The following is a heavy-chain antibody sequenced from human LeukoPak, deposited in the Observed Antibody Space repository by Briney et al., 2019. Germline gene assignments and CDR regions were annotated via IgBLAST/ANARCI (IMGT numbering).Heavy chain of an antibody. CDR3: ARHRRGYSYGYYYYYMDV. CDR2: INHSGST. V-gene: IGHV4-34*01. CDR1: GGSFSGYY. J-gene: IGHJ6*03. D-gene: IGHD5-18*01. Sequence: SETLSLTCAVYGGSFSGYYWSWIRQPPGKGLEWIGEINHSGSTNYNPSLKSRVTISVDTSKNQFSLKLSSVTAADTAVYYCARHRRGYSYGYYYYYMDVWGKGTTVTISS.